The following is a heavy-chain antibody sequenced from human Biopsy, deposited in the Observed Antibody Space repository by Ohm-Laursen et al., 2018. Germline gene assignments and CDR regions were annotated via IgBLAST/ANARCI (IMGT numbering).Heavy chain of an antibody. Sequence: SLRLSCAASGFTVNDHAMHWVRQPPGKGLEWVSGISWDSGRIGYADSVKGLFPVSRDNAKKSLYLEMNSLRPEDTALYYCTKVLIPAGTDVWGQGTTVTVSS. D-gene: IGHD2-21*01. V-gene: IGHV3-9*01. CDR1: GFTVNDHA. CDR3: TKVLIPAGTDV. J-gene: IGHJ6*02. CDR2: ISWDSGRI.